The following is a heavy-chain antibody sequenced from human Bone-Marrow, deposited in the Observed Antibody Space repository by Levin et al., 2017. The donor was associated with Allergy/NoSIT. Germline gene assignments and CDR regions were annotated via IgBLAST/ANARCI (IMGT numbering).Heavy chain of an antibody. CDR2: ISGSSYNT. CDR1: GLTFSSHA. CDR3: AKIRRDCSNGECYTAYDVFDM. J-gene: IGHJ3*02. D-gene: IGHD2-8*01. Sequence: GGSLRLSCAASGLTFSSHAMSWVRQTPRKGLEWVSGISGSSYNTYYADSVKGRFTISRDNSKNTVYLQMNSLRAEDTAVYYCAKIRRDCSNGECYTAYDVFDMWGQGTMVTVSS. V-gene: IGHV3-23*01.